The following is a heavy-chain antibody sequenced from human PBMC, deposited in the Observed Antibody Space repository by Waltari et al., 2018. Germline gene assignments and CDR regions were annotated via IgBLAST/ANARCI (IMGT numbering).Heavy chain of an antibody. CDR2: IYYSGGT. J-gene: IGHJ5*02. V-gene: IGHV4-39*07. Sequence: QLQLQESGPGLVKPSEPLSLTCTVSGVSISSSSYYWGWIRQPPGKGLEWIGTIYYSGGTYYNPSLKSRVTISVDTSKNHFSLKLSSVTAADTAVYYCARRGDYVSWFDPWGQGTLVTVSS. CDR3: ARRGDYVSWFDP. CDR1: GVSISSSSYY. D-gene: IGHD4-17*01.